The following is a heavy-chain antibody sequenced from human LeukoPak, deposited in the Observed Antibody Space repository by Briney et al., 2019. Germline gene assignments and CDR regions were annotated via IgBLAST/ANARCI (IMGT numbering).Heavy chain of an antibody. V-gene: IGHV3-73*01. Sequence: GGSLRLSCAASGFTFSGSAMHWVRQASGKGLEWVGRIRSKANSYATAYVAWVKRRFTIYRDDSTNTAYLQMYSLKTEDTAVYYCTRLYEFWSGYPDYWGQGTLVTVSS. D-gene: IGHD3-3*01. J-gene: IGHJ4*02. CDR3: TRLYEFWSGYPDY. CDR1: GFTFSGSA. CDR2: IRSKANSYAT.